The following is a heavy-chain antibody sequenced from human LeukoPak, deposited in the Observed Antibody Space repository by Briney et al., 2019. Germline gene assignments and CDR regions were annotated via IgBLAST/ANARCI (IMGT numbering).Heavy chain of an antibody. CDR2: INPNSGGT. CDR3: ARAYYDFWSGYDDAFDI. Sequence: ASVNVSCKASGYTFTGYYMHWVRQAPGQGLEWMGWINPNSGGTNYAQKFQGWVTMTRDTSISTAYMELSRLRSDDTAVYYCARAYYDFWSGYDDAFDIWGQGTMVTVSS. CDR1: GYTFTGYY. V-gene: IGHV1-2*04. D-gene: IGHD3-3*01. J-gene: IGHJ3*02.